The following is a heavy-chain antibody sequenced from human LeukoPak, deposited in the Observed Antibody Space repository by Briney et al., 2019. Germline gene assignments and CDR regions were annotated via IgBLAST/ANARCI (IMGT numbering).Heavy chain of an antibody. Sequence: KPSETLSLTCTVSGGSISNGDSHWTWVRQPPGKGLEYIGYIHYSGSTHYNPSLKSRVTIAIDTSKMQFSLRLSSVTAADTAVYYCARQWSSGSYLNWFDPWGQGTLVTVSS. CDR2: IHYSGST. V-gene: IGHV4-30-4*01. CDR1: GGSISNGDSH. CDR3: ARQWSSGSYLNWFDP. J-gene: IGHJ5*02. D-gene: IGHD1-26*01.